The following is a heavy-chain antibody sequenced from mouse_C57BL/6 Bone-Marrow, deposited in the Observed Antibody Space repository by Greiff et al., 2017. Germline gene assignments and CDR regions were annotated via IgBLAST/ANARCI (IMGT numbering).Heavy chain of an antibody. CDR2: ISSGSSTI. J-gene: IGHJ3*01. Sequence: EVMLVESGGGLVKPGGSLKLSCAASGFTFSDYGMHWVRQAPEKGLEWVAYISSGSSTIYYADTVKGRFTISRDNAKNTLFLQMTSLRSEDTAMYYCARTFYYDYDAIFAYWGQGTLVTVSA. CDR3: ARTFYYDYDAIFAY. D-gene: IGHD2-4*01. V-gene: IGHV5-17*01. CDR1: GFTFSDYG.